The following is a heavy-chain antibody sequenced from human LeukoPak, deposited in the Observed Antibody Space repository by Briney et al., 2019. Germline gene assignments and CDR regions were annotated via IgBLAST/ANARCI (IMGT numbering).Heavy chain of an antibody. D-gene: IGHD6-13*01. CDR1: GYNFTNYW. Sequence: GESLKISCKGSGYNFTNYWIGWVRQMPGRGPEWMGIIYPGDSDTRYSPSFQGQVTISADMSINTAYLQWSSLKASGTAMYYCARHFLEYSSSWPNYYYYMDVWGKGTTVTVSS. V-gene: IGHV5-51*01. CDR2: IYPGDSDT. CDR3: ARHFLEYSSSWPNYYYYMDV. J-gene: IGHJ6*03.